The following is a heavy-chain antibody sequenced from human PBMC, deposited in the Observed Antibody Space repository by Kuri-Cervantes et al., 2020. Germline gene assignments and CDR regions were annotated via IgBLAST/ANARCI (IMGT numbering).Heavy chain of an antibody. D-gene: IGHD5-24*01. V-gene: IGHV1-3*01. CDR3: ARGTVEMAY. CDR1: GYTFTTYA. CDR2: INAGNGNT. J-gene: IGHJ4*02. Sequence: ASVKVSCKASGYTFTTYAIHWVRQAPGQRLEWMGWINAGNGNTKYSQKFQGRVTITRDTSASTVYMELSSLRYEDTAVYYCARGTVEMAYWGQGTLVTVSS.